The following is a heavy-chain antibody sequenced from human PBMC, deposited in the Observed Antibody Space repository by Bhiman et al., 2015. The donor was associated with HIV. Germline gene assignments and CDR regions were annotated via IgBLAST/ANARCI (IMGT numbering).Heavy chain of an antibody. CDR1: GFSVSSTY. V-gene: IGHV3-53*01. CDR2: IYGADNR. CDR3: ARAARELGDWYFDL. D-gene: IGHD6-6*01. J-gene: IGHJ2*01. Sequence: EVQLVESGGGLIQPGGSLRLSCAASGFSVSSTYISWVRQAPGKGLEWVSVIYGADNRYYIESVKGRFTISRDNSKNTVFLQMNSLRAEDTAVYYCARAARELGDWYFDLWGRGTLVTVSS.